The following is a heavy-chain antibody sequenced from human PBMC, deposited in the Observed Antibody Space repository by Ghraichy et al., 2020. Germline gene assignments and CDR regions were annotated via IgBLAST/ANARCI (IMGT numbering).Heavy chain of an antibody. J-gene: IGHJ4*02. V-gene: IGHV4-59*01. Sequence: SETLSLTCTVFGDSIRSYKWGWIRQPPGKGLEYIGYFSYTGVTDYSPSLKSRVSISVDTSKNQFSLRLASVTAADTAIYYCVREWSSFDYWGQGNLFTVSS. CDR3: VREWSSFDY. CDR2: FSYTGVT. CDR1: GDSIRSYK. D-gene: IGHD2-8*01.